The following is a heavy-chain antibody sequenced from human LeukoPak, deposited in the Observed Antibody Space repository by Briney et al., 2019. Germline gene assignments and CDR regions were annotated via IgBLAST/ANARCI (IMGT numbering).Heavy chain of an antibody. CDR1: VVTFFSFE. CDR2: ISSSGSTI. CDR3: AVVRGVILVY. J-gene: IGHJ4*02. D-gene: IGHD3-10*01. Sequence: GGCLRVSCVASVVTFFSFEMNWVREAPGEGAWCGSYISSSGSTIYYADSVKGRFTISRDNAKNSLYLQMNSLRAEDTAVYYCAVVRGVILVYWGQGTLVTVSS. V-gene: IGHV3-48*03.